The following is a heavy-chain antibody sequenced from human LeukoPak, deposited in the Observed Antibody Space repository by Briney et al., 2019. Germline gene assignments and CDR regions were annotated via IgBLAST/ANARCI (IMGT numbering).Heavy chain of an antibody. CDR3: GGGAYRELLWFGELLSPLYYYGMDV. CDR2: IIPIFGTA. CDR1: GGTFSSYA. J-gene: IGHJ6*04. V-gene: IGHV1-69*13. Sequence: VASVKVSCKASGGTFSSYAISWVRQAPGQGLEWMGGIIPIFGTANYAQKFQGRVTITADESTSTAYMELSSLRSEDTAVYYCGGGAYRELLWFGELLSPLYYYGMDVWGKGTTVTVSS. D-gene: IGHD3-10*01.